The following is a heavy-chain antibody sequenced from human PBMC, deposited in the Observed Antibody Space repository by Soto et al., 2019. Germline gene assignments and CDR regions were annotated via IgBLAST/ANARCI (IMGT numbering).Heavy chain of an antibody. J-gene: IGHJ4*02. V-gene: IGHV1-46*03. CDR2: INPSGGST. D-gene: IGHD2-21*01. CDR3: ARSCGGDCYPPYFDY. CDR1: VYTFTSYY. Sequence: ASLKGSCKASVYTFTSYYMHWVRQAPGQGLEWMGIINPSGGSTSYAQKFQGRVTMTRDTSTSTVYMELSSLRSEDTAVYYCARSCGGDCYPPYFDYWGQGTLVTVSS.